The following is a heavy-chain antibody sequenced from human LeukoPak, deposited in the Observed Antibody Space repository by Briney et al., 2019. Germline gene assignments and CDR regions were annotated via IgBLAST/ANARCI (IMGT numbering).Heavy chain of an antibody. D-gene: IGHD1-20*01. CDR2: IRQDGSDK. Sequence: PGGSLRLSCVGSGFTFSRYWLNWVRQAPGKGLEWVANIRQDGSDKYYLDSVRGRFTISRDNADNSLFLEMNSLREEDTAVYYCARPLTIAGTWNFQNWGQGTLVTVSS. V-gene: IGHV3-7*01. CDR1: GFTFSRYW. J-gene: IGHJ1*01. CDR3: ARPLTIAGTWNFQN.